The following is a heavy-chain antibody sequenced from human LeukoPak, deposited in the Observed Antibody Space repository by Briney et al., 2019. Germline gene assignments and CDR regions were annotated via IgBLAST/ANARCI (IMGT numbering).Heavy chain of an antibody. CDR3: ARGAAGNEPIDY. CDR1: RYTFTDYY. V-gene: IGHV1-2*02. D-gene: IGHD6-13*01. Sequence: GASVKVSCKASRYTFTDYYMHWVRQAPGQGLEWMGWINPNSGGTNYAQKFQGRVTMTRDTSSSTAYKELSRLRSDDTAVYYCARGAAGNEPIDYWGQGTLVTVSS. CDR2: INPNSGGT. J-gene: IGHJ4*02.